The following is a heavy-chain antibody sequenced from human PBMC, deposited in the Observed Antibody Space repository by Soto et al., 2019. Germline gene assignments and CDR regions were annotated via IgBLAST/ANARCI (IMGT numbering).Heavy chain of an antibody. V-gene: IGHV4-39*01. CDR3: ASNTGYSSSWVDY. Sequence: ETLSLTCTVSGGSISSSSYYWGWIRQPPGKGLEWIGSIYYSGSTYYNPSLKSRVTISVDTSKNQFSLKLSSVTAADTAVYYCASNTGYSSSWVDYWGQGTLVTVSS. J-gene: IGHJ4*02. CDR1: GGSISSSSYY. CDR2: IYYSGST. D-gene: IGHD6-13*01.